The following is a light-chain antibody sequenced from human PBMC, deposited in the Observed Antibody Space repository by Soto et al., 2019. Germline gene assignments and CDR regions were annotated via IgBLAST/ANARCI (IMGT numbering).Light chain of an antibody. V-gene: IGKV2-28*01. CDR2: LGS. Sequence: DLVMTQSPLSLSVTPGEPASISCRSSQSLLHRNGIHYLDWYLQKPGQSPQLLIYLGSNRASGVPDRFSGSGSGRDFTLKISRVEAEDVGVYYCMQALQSHTFGQGTKLEIK. CDR3: MQALQSHT. J-gene: IGKJ2*01. CDR1: QSLLHRNGIHY.